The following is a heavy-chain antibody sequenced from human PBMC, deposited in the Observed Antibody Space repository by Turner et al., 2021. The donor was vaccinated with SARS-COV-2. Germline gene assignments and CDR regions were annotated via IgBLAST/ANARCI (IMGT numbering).Heavy chain of an antibody. CDR1: GDSISSSSFY. V-gene: IGHV4-39*01. CDR2: FYYSGNT. CDR3: VRTPSGSYPHFNF. D-gene: IGHD1-26*01. Sequence: QLQLQESGPGLVKPSENLSLTCTVSGDSISSSSFYWGWIRQSPGKGLEWIGNFYYSGNTYYNPSLKSRVTISADTSKKQFSLRLTSVTAADTAVYYCVRTPSGSYPHFNFWGQGTLVTVSS. J-gene: IGHJ4*02.